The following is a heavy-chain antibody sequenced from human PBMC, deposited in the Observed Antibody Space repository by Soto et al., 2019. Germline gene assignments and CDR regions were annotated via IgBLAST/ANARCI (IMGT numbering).Heavy chain of an antibody. Sequence: QVQLQESGPGLVKPSQTLSLTCTVSGGSISSGGYYWSWIRQHPGKGLEWIGHIYYSGSTYYNPSLKSRVAISVDTSKNQFSLKLSSVTAADTAVYYCARDHGTMVRGGPFFDYWGQGTLVTVSS. D-gene: IGHD3-10*01. CDR3: ARDHGTMVRGGPFFDY. V-gene: IGHV4-31*03. CDR1: GGSISSGGYY. J-gene: IGHJ4*02. CDR2: IYYSGST.